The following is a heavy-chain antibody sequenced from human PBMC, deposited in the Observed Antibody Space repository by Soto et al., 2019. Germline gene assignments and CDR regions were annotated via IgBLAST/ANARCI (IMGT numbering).Heavy chain of an antibody. CDR3: ATDTARTYYYYGMDV. Sequence: PGESLKISCKGSGYSFTSYWIGWVRQMPGKGLEWMGIIYPGDSDARYSPSFEGQVTISVDKSTSTAYLQWSSLKASGTAMYYCATDTARTYYYYGMDVWGQGTTVTVSS. CDR2: IYPGDSDA. V-gene: IGHV5-51*01. D-gene: IGHD5-18*01. J-gene: IGHJ6*02. CDR1: GYSFTSYW.